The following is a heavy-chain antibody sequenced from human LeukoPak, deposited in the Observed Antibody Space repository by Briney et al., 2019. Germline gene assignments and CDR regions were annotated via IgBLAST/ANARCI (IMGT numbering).Heavy chain of an antibody. V-gene: IGHV3-66*02. Sequence: PGGSLRLSCTAPGFTVSTDYMNWIRQAPGKGLEWVSIIYSGGNTYYADSVKGRFTISRDNSKNTLYPQMNSLRAEDTAVYYCARDSSGRGVRCPDYWGQGTLVTVSS. CDR1: GFTVSTDY. J-gene: IGHJ4*02. D-gene: IGHD3-10*01. CDR2: IYSGGNT. CDR3: ARDSSGRGVRCPDY.